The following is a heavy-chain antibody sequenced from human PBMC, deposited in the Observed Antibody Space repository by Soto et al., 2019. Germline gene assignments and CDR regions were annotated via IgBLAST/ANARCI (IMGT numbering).Heavy chain of an antibody. CDR1: GLTFRNYE. Sequence: GGSLRLSCVASGLTFRNYEMKWVRQAPGKGLEWVSSISSTTNYIYYADSMKGRFTVSRDNAKNSVYLEMNSLSAEDTAVYYCARESEDLTSNFDYWGQGTLVTVSS. J-gene: IGHJ4*02. CDR2: ISSTTNYI. V-gene: IGHV3-21*01. CDR3: ARESEDLTSNFDY.